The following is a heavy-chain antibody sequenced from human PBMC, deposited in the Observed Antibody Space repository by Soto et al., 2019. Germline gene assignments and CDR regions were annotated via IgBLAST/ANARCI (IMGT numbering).Heavy chain of an antibody. Sequence: GGSLRLSCAASGFTFSSYSMNWVRQAPGKGLEWVSYISSSSSTIYYADSVKGRFTISRDNAKNSLYLQMNSLRDEDTAVYYCARDTHYYDSSGGFDYWGQGTLVTVSS. D-gene: IGHD3-22*01. V-gene: IGHV3-48*02. CDR3: ARDTHYYDSSGGFDY. CDR1: GFTFSSYS. CDR2: ISSSSSTI. J-gene: IGHJ4*02.